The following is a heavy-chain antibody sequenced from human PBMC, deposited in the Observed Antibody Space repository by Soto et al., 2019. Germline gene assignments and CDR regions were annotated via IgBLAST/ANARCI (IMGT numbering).Heavy chain of an antibody. J-gene: IGHJ1*01. V-gene: IGHV1-69*13. CDR1: GGTFSSYV. Sequence: SVKVSCKVSGGTFSSYVFSWVRQAPGQGXEWMGGIIPMFGTANHAQKFQGRVTLIADESTSTAYMELSSLRSEDTAVYYCARGSRDCSGGSCFPLPTAEYFRHWGQGTLVTVS. CDR3: ARGSRDCSGGSCFPLPTAEYFRH. CDR2: IIPMFGTA. D-gene: IGHD2-15*01.